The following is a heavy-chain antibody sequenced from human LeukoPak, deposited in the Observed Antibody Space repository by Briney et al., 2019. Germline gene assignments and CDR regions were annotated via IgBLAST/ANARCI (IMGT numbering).Heavy chain of an antibody. V-gene: IGHV3-21*01. Sequence: GGSLRLSCAASGFTFSSYSMNWVRQAPGKGLEWVSSIGSSSSYIYYADSVKGRFTISRDNAKNSLYLQMNSLRAEDTAVYYCASWITMVRGVIRGMDVWGQGTTVTVSS. D-gene: IGHD3-10*01. CDR1: GFTFSSYS. CDR3: ASWITMVRGVIRGMDV. J-gene: IGHJ6*02. CDR2: IGSSSSYI.